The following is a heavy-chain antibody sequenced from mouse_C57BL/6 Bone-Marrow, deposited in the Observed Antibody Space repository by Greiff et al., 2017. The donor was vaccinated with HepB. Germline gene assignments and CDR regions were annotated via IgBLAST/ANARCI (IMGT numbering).Heavy chain of an antibody. D-gene: IGHD2-3*01. V-gene: IGHV1-18*01. CDR2: INPNNGGT. CDR1: GYTFTDYN. CDR3: ARWGNDGYL. J-gene: IGHJ3*01. Sequence: EVQLQQSGPELVKPGASVKIPCKASGYTFTDYNMDWVKQSHGKSLEWIGDINPNNGGTIYNQKFKGKATLTVDKSSSTAYMELRRLTYEDTEVYYCARWGNDGYLWGQGTLVTVSA.